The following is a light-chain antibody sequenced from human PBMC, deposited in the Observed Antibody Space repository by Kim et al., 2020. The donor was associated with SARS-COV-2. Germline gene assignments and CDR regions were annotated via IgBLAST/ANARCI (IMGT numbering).Light chain of an antibody. Sequence: VSPRQTASLTCSGDKLGDKYACWYQQKPGQSPVLVIYKDSKRPSGIPERFSGSNSGNTATLTISGTQAMDEADYYCQAWDSSTFYVFGTGTKVTVL. CDR2: KDS. J-gene: IGLJ1*01. CDR3: QAWDSSTFYV. CDR1: KLGDKY. V-gene: IGLV3-1*01.